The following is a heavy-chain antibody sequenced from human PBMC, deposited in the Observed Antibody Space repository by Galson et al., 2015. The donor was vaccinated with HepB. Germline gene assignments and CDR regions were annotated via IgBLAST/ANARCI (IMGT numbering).Heavy chain of an antibody. Sequence: SVKVSCKASGYTFTGYYMHWVRQAPGQGLERMGWINPNSGGTNYAQKFQCWVTMTRDTSISTAYMELSRLRSDDTAVYYCARSLYCSGGSCPYYYYGMDVLGQGTTVTVSS. CDR2: INPNSGGT. D-gene: IGHD2-15*01. J-gene: IGHJ6*02. CDR1: GYTFTGYY. V-gene: IGHV1-2*04. CDR3: ARSLYCSGGSCPYYYYGMDV.